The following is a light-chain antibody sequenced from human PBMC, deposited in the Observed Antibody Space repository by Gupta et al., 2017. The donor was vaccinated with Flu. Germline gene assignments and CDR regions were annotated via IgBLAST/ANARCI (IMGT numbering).Light chain of an antibody. CDR2: GNN. CDR3: QSYDISLSGSV. V-gene: IGLV1-40*01. J-gene: IGLJ3*02. Sequence: QSGLTQPPSVSGAPGQRLTISCTGSSSNLGAGYDVHWYQQFPGKAPKLLLYGNNHRPSGVPDRFSRSKSGTSASLAITGLQADDEADYFCQSYDISLSGSVFGGGTKLTVL. CDR1: SSNLGAGYD.